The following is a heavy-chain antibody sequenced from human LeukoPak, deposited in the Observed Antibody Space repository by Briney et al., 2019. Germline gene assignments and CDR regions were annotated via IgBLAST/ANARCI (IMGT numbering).Heavy chain of an antibody. CDR2: INQDGREK. D-gene: IGHD6-6*01. V-gene: IGHV3-7*05. CDR1: GFTFSIYW. CDR3: VRDGPGGIEARKRYYGMDV. Sequence: PGGSLRLSWAASGFTFSIYWMSWVRQAPGKGLEWLASINQDGREKYYVDSVKGRCTISRDNAKTSLYLQMSSLRAEDAAAYYCVRDGPGGIEARKRYYGMDVWGQGTTVSVSS. J-gene: IGHJ6*02.